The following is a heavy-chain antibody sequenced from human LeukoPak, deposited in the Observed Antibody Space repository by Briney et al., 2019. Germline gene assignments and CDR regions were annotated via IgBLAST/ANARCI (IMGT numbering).Heavy chain of an antibody. V-gene: IGHV3-7*03. CDR3: VRVDCSSPGCRGCDWFDP. J-gene: IGHJ5*02. D-gene: IGHD6-19*01. Sequence: GSLRLSCTASGFTFDLYWMTWVRQAPGKGLEWVASIKADGSEKLYVDSVKGRFDISRDNAKGSLSLQMNSLRVEDTAVYYCVRVDCSSPGCRGCDWFDPWGQGTLVTVSS. CDR1: GFTFDLYW. CDR2: IKADGSEK.